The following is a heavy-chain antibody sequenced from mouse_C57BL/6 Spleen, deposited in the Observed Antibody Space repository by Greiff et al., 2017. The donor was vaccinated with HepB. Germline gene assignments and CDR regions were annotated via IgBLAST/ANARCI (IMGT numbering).Heavy chain of an antibody. J-gene: IGHJ1*03. CDR2: IHPNSGST. CDR3: ARAGLRPDWYFDV. Sequence: QVQLQQPGAELVKPGASVKLSCKASGYTFTSYWMHWVKQRPGQGLEWIGMIHPNSGSTNYNEKFKSKATLTVDKSSSTAYMQLSSLTSEDSAVYYCARAGLRPDWYFDVWGTGTTVTVSS. D-gene: IGHD2-4*01. V-gene: IGHV1-64*01. CDR1: GYTFTSYW.